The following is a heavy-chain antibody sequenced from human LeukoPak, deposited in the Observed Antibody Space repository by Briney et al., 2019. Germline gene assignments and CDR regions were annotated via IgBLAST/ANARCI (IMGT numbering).Heavy chain of an antibody. CDR2: ISSSSSTI. CDR3: ARGGLEWLSY. Sequence: QSGGSLRLSGAASGFTFSTYSMNWVRQAPGKGLEWVSYISSSSSTIYYADSVKGRFTISRDSAKNSLYLQMNSLRDEDTAVYYCARGGLEWLSYWGQGTLVTVSS. D-gene: IGHD6-19*01. CDR1: GFTFSTYS. J-gene: IGHJ4*02. V-gene: IGHV3-48*02.